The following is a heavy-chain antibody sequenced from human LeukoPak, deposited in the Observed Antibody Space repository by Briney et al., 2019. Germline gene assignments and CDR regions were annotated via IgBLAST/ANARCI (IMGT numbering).Heavy chain of an antibody. Sequence: ASVKVSCKASGYTFTSYAMDCVRQAPGQRLEWMGWINAGNGNTKYSQKFQGRVTITRDTSASTAYMELSSLRSEDTAVYYCARQGVRKNDAFDIWGQGTMVTVSS. CDR3: ARQGVRKNDAFDI. V-gene: IGHV1-3*01. J-gene: IGHJ3*02. CDR2: INAGNGNT. D-gene: IGHD2-8*01. CDR1: GYTFTSYA.